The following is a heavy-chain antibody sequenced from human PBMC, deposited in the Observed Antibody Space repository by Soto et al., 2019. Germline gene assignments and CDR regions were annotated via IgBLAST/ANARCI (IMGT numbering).Heavy chain of an antibody. J-gene: IGHJ4*02. CDR3: ASDRVYYYDSSGYYNFDF. V-gene: IGHV3-30-3*01. CDR1: GFTFSHYA. CDR2: VSYDGTKQ. D-gene: IGHD3-22*01. Sequence: QVQLVESGGGVVQPGRSLRVSCAASGFTFSHYAMHWVRQAPGKGLEWVAVVSYDGTKQFYADSVKGRFTISRDSSKSTLYLKMNNLRDDNKAVYYCASDRVYYYDSSGYYNFDFWGQGTLVTVSS.